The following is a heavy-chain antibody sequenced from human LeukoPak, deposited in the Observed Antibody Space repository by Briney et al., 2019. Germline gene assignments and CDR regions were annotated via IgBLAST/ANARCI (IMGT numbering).Heavy chain of an antibody. Sequence: SETLSLTCAVYGGSFSSYYWSWIRQPPGKGLEWIGEINHSGSTNYNPSLKSRVTISVDTSKNQFSLKLSSVTAADTAVYYCARWRSSDTAMVKGNFDYWGQGTLVAVSS. J-gene: IGHJ4*02. V-gene: IGHV4-34*01. CDR1: GGSFSSYY. CDR3: ARWRSSDTAMVKGNFDY. CDR2: INHSGST. D-gene: IGHD5-18*01.